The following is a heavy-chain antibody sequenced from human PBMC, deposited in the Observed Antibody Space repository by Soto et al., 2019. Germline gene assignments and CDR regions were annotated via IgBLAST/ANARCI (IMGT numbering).Heavy chain of an antibody. J-gene: IGHJ5*02. CDR2: SYHNGNS. Sequence: QLQLQESGSGLVKPSETLSLTCDVSGDSISRGGYSWSWIRQPPGKGLEWIGYSYHNGNSYLNPAITSQVHISVDRSNNQFFLKLSSVSAADTGVYYGARDLGSGTGWFDPWGQGTLVTVSS. V-gene: IGHV4-30-2*01. CDR3: ARDLGSGTGWFDP. CDR1: GDSISRGGYS. D-gene: IGHD3-10*01.